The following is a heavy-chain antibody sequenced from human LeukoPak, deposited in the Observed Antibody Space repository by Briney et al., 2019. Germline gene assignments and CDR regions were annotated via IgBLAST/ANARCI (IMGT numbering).Heavy chain of an antibody. CDR1: GFSFTNFW. CDR3: ARHQGSNYGLDV. J-gene: IGHJ6*02. D-gene: IGHD6-13*01. Sequence: GESLKISCKGSGFSFTNFWIAWVRQMPGEGLEWMRSTYPGDSDTRYSPSLQGQVTISADKSIITAYLQWSSLEASDTAMYYCARHQGSNYGLDVWGQGTTVTVSS. V-gene: IGHV5-51*01. CDR2: TYPGDSDT.